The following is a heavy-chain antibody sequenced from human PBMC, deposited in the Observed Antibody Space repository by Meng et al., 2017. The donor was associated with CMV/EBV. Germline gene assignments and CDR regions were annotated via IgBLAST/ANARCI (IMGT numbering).Heavy chain of an antibody. D-gene: IGHD6-13*01. V-gene: IGHV3-30*04. CDR2: ISYDGSNK. Sequence: GESLKISCAASGFTFSSYAMHWVRQAPGKGLEWVAVISYDGSNKYYADSVKGRFTISRDNSKNTLYLQMNSLRAEDTAVYYCARGSTDDNSWYYYWDQGTLVTVSS. CDR3: ARGSTDDNSWYYY. J-gene: IGHJ4*02. CDR1: GFTFSSYA.